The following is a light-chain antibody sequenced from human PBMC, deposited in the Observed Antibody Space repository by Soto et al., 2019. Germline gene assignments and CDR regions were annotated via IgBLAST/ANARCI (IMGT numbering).Light chain of an antibody. Sequence: TQSPSTLSASVGDRVTXTCRASQSISSWLAWYHQKPGKAPKLLIYKASSLESGVPSRFSGSGSGTEFTLTISSLQPDDFATYYCQQYNSYSWTFGQGTKVDIK. CDR3: QQYNSYSWT. CDR1: QSISSW. J-gene: IGKJ1*01. V-gene: IGKV1-5*03. CDR2: KAS.